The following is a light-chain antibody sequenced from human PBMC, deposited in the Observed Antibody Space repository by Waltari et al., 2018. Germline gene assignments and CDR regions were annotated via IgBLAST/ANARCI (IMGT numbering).Light chain of an antibody. Sequence: QSALTQPASVSGSPGQSITIPCPGSSSDDGGYNYVSWYQQHPGKAPKLMIYDVSNRPSGVSNRFSGSKSGNTASLTISGLQAEDESDYYCSSYTSSNTLVVFGGGTKLTVL. CDR1: SSDDGGYNY. V-gene: IGLV2-14*03. CDR3: SSYTSSNTLVV. J-gene: IGLJ2*01. CDR2: DVS.